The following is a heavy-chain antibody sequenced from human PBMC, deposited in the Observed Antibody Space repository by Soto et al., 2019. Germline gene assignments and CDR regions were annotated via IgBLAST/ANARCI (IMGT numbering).Heavy chain of an antibody. CDR3: ARVSSYYGSGSYYNPLMWFDP. Sequence: ASVKVSCKASGYTFTSYGISWVRQAPGQGLEWMGWISAYNGNTNYAQKLQGRVTMTTDTSTSTAYMELRSLRSDDTAVYYCARVSSYYGSGSYYNPLMWFDPWGQGTLVTVSS. CDR1: GYTFTSYG. D-gene: IGHD3-10*01. CDR2: ISAYNGNT. J-gene: IGHJ5*02. V-gene: IGHV1-18*01.